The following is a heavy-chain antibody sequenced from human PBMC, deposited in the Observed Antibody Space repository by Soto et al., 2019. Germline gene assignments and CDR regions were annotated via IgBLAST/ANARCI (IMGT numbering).Heavy chain of an antibody. CDR2: MNPNSGNT. V-gene: IGHV1-8*01. CDR1: GYTFTNYN. D-gene: IGHD6-6*01. Sequence: QVQLVQSGAEVKKPGASVKVSCKTSGYTFTNYNINWVRQATGQGLEWMGWMNPNSGNTGYAQKFQGRVTMTRNTSITPAYMELRRLWFGDKAVDYCARAEPYSTSSPFDYWGQGTLVTVSS. CDR3: ARAEPYSTSSPFDY. J-gene: IGHJ4*02.